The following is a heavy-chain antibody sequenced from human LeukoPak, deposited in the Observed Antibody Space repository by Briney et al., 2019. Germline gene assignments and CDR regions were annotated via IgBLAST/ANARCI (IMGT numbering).Heavy chain of an antibody. CDR2: ISYDGSTI. Sequence: GGSLRLYCAASGFTFSSYDMHWVRQAPGKGLEWVAVISYDGSTIYYADSVKGRFTISRDNSKNTLYLQMNSLEAEDTAVYYCAKAKSYSSGSSGYWGQGTPVTVSS. J-gene: IGHJ4*02. CDR3: AKAKSYSSGSSGY. CDR1: GFTFSSYD. V-gene: IGHV3-30*18. D-gene: IGHD5-18*01.